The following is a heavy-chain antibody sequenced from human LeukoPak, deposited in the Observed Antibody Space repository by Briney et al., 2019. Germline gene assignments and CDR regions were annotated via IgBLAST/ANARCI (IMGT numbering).Heavy chain of an antibody. CDR3: AKGGSSSWYPSNNWFDP. V-gene: IGHV3-73*01. CDR2: IRSKANNYAT. J-gene: IGHJ5*02. Sequence: PGGSLKLSCAASGFTFSGSAMHWVRQASGKGLEWVGHIRSKANNYATSYAASVKGRFTISRDDSKNTAYLQMNSLRAEDTAVYYCAKGGSSSWYPSNNWFDPWGQGTLVTVSS. D-gene: IGHD6-13*01. CDR1: GFTFSGSA.